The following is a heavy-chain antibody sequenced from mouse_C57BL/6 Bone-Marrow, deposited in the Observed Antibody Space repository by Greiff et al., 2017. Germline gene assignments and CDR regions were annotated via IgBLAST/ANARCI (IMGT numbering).Heavy chain of an antibody. CDR2: IYWDDDK. Sequence: QVTLKVSGPGILQSSQTLSLTCSFSGFSLSTSGLGVSWIRQPSGKGLEWLAHIYWDDDKRYNPSLKSRLTISKATSRNQVFLKITSVDTADTATYYCARRGPYYGSSPYFDYWGQGTTLTVSS. V-gene: IGHV8-12*01. CDR1: GFSLSTSGLG. D-gene: IGHD1-1*01. J-gene: IGHJ2*01. CDR3: ARRGPYYGSSPYFDY.